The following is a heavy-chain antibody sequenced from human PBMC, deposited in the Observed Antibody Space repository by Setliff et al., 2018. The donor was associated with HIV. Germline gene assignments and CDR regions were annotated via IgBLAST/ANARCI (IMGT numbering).Heavy chain of an antibody. Sequence: VASVKVSCKTAGYTFTAYFLQWVRQARGQGPEWLGGIIPVFGMTDYAQNFQGRLTITADTSTSTAYMELLSLRSEDTAIYYCATQTVAVGAPGYFDSWGQGTLVTVSS. CDR1: GYTFTAYF. D-gene: IGHD2-15*01. J-gene: IGHJ4*02. CDR3: ATQTVAVGAPGYFDS. V-gene: IGHV1-69*10. CDR2: IIPVFGMT.